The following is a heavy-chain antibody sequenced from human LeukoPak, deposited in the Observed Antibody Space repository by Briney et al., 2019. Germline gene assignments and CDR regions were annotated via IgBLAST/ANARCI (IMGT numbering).Heavy chain of an antibody. CDR3: ARGPPSRYCSSTSFYLMGYYYYYYMDV. D-gene: IGHD2-2*01. CDR2: IYTSGST. CDR1: GGSISSGRYY. Sequence: SETLSLTCTVSGGSISSGRYYWSWIRQPAGKGLERIGPIYTSGSTNYNPSLKRQVTISVDKSKNHFSLKLSSVTAADKAVYYCARGPPSRYCSSTSFYLMGYYYYYYMDVWGKGTTVTVSS. J-gene: IGHJ6*03. V-gene: IGHV4-61*02.